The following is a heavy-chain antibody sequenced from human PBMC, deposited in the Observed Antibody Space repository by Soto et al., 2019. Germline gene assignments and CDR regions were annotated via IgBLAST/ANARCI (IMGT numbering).Heavy chain of an antibody. CDR1: GFTFSSYS. Sequence: GGSLRLSCAASGFTFSSYSMNWVRQAPGKGLEWVSSISSSSSYIYYADSVKGRFTISRDNAKNSLYLQMNSLRAEDTAVYYCASGYSYGSYYYYGMDVWGQGTTVTVSS. CDR2: ISSSSSYI. V-gene: IGHV3-21*01. J-gene: IGHJ6*02. CDR3: ASGYSYGSYYYYGMDV. D-gene: IGHD5-18*01.